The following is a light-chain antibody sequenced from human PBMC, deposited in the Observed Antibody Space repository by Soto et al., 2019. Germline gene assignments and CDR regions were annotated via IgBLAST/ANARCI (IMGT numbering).Light chain of an antibody. CDR1: QSVSSY. V-gene: IGKV3-11*01. J-gene: IGKJ5*01. Sequence: EIVLTQSPATLSLSPGERATLSCRASQSVSSYLGWYQQKPGQAPRLLIYDASNRATGIPARFSGSGSGTDFTLTISSLEPEDFAVYYCQQRGIWPPITFGQGTRLEIK. CDR2: DAS. CDR3: QQRGIWPPIT.